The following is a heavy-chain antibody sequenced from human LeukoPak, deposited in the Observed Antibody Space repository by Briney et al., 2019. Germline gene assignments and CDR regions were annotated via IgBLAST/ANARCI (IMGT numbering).Heavy chain of an antibody. D-gene: IGHD1-26*01. CDR3: AKGGDSGSYPSQFDY. V-gene: IGHV3-23*01. Sequence: GGSLRLSCAASGFTFDSKAMSWVRQAPGKGLEWVSDISGSGTTTDYADSVKGRFTISRDNSKNTLYLQMNSLRADDTAIYYCAKGGDSGSYPSQFDYWGQGTLVTVSS. J-gene: IGHJ4*02. CDR1: GFTFDSKA. CDR2: ISGSGTTT.